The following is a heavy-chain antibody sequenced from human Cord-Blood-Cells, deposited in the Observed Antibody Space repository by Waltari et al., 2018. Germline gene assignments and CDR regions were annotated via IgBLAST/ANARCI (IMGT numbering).Heavy chain of an antibody. D-gene: IGHD6-13*01. V-gene: IGHV4-34*01. J-gene: IGHJ4*02. CDR3: ARVIAAFDY. Sequence: QVQLQQWGAGLLKPSETLSLTCAVYGGSFSGYYWSWIRQPPGKGLEWIGEINHGGNTHDTPPLKSRVTISVDTSKNQFSLKLSSVTAADTAVYYCARVIAAFDYWGQGTLVTVSS. CDR1: GGSFSGYY. CDR2: INHGGNT.